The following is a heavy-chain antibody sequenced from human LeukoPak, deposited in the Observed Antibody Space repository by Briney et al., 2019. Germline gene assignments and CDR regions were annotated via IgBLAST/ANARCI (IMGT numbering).Heavy chain of an antibody. CDR3: ARHWKWFGDEHFDY. CDR1: GGSFSGYY. D-gene: IGHD3-10*01. J-gene: IGHJ4*02. V-gene: IGHV4-34*01. Sequence: SETLSLTCAVYGGSFSGYYWSWIRQPPGKGLEWIGEINHSGSTNYNPSLKSRVTISVDTSKNQFSLRLSSVTAADTAVYYCARHWKWFGDEHFDYWGQGTLVIVSS. CDR2: INHSGST.